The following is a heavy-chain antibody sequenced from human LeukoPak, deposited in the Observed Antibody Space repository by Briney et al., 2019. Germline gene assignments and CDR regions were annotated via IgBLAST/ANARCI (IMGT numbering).Heavy chain of an antibody. CDR1: GYTFTGYY. Sequence: ASVTVSCKASGYTFTGYYMHWVRQAPGQGLEWMGWINPNSGGTNYAQKFQGRVTMTRDTSISTAYMELSRLRSDDTAVYYCARDLSGRYYHAFDIWGQGTMVTVSS. V-gene: IGHV1-2*02. D-gene: IGHD1-26*01. CDR2: INPNSGGT. CDR3: ARDLSGRYYHAFDI. J-gene: IGHJ3*02.